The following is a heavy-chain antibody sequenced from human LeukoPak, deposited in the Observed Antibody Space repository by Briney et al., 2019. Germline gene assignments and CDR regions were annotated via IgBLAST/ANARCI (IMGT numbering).Heavy chain of an antibody. D-gene: IGHD3-22*01. V-gene: IGHV1-69*05. Sequence: SVKVSCKASGSTFSSYAISWVRQAPGQGLEWMGRIIPIFGTANYAQKFQGRVTITTDESTSTAYMELSSLRSEDTAVYYCSSPYYYDSSGYPDAFDIWGQGTMVTVSS. CDR2: IIPIFGTA. CDR3: SSPYYYDSSGYPDAFDI. CDR1: GSTFSSYA. J-gene: IGHJ3*02.